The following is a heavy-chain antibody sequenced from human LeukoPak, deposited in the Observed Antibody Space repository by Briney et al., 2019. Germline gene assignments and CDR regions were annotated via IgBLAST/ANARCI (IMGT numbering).Heavy chain of an antibody. CDR3: ARQDIFLEIVLNY. CDR2: IYYSGSA. D-gene: IGHD5-12*01. V-gene: IGHV4-39*01. CDR1: GGSISSSRYS. Sequence: PSETLSLTCTVSGGSISSSRYSWGWIRQPPGKGLEWIGRIYYSGSAYYNPSVKSRVTISLHTSQNQFALKLSSVTAAVTPVYYCARQDIFLEIVLNYWGQGTLVTVSS. J-gene: IGHJ4*02.